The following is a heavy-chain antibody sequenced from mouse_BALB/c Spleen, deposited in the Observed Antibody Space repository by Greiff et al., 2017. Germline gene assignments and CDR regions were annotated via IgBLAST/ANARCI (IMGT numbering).Heavy chain of an antibody. V-gene: IGHV14-3*02. J-gene: IGHJ2*01. D-gene: IGHD1-1*01. CDR3: ARSGYYGSSYGFYFDY. Sequence: EVQLQQSGAELVKPGASVKLSCTASGFNIKDTYMHWVKQRPEQGLEWIGRIDPANGNTKYDPKFQGKATITADTSSNTAYLQLSSLTSEDTAVYYCARSGYYGSSYGFYFDYWGQGTTLTVSS. CDR2: IDPANGNT. CDR1: GFNIKDTY.